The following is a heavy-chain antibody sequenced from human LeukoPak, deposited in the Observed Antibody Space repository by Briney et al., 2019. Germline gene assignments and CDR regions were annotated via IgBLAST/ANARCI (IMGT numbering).Heavy chain of an antibody. CDR1: GGSISSGSYY. CDR3: AREGDYDFWSGYYQKIIDY. D-gene: IGHD3-3*01. V-gene: IGHV4-61*02. Sequence: SETLSLTCTVSGGSISSGSYYWSWIRQPAGKGLEWIGRIYTSGSTNYNPSLKSRVTISVDTSKNQFSLKLSSVTAADTAVYYCAREGDYDFWSGYYQKIIDYWGQGTLVTVSS. CDR2: IYTSGST. J-gene: IGHJ4*02.